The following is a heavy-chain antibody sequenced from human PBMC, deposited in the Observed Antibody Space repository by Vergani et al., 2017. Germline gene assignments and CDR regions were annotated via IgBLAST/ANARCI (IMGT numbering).Heavy chain of an antibody. V-gene: IGHV4-39*07. CDR1: GGSISSSSYY. CDR3: ARGCYGGNACFDD. Sequence: QLQLQESGPGLVKPSETLSLTCTVSGGSISSSSYYWGWIRQPPGKGLEWIGSIYYSGSTNYNPSLKSRVTIAVDTSKNQFSLKLSSVTAADTAVYYCARGCYGGNACFDDWGEGSLVTVSS. CDR2: IYYSGST. D-gene: IGHD4-23*01. J-gene: IGHJ4*02.